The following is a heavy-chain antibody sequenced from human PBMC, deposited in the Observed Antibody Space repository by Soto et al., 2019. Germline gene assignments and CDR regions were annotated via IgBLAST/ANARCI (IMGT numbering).Heavy chain of an antibody. CDR1: GGSFSGYY. J-gene: IGHJ6*03. CDR3: ARVSSSPSIAAREHSPEYYYYYYYMDV. Sequence: SETLSLTCAVYGGSFSGYYWSWIRQPPGKGLEWIGEINHSGSTNYNPSLKSRVTISVDTSKNQFSLKLGSVTAADTAVYYCARVSSSPSIAAREHSPEYYYYYYYMDVWGKGTTVTVSS. D-gene: IGHD6-6*01. CDR2: INHSGST. V-gene: IGHV4-34*01.